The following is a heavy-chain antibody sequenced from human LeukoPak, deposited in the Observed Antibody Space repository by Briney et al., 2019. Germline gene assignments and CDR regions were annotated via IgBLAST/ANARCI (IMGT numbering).Heavy chain of an antibody. D-gene: IGHD2-2*01. J-gene: IGHJ4*02. V-gene: IGHV3-23*01. CDR3: ATRVLGVPAG. CDR2: ISGSGGST. CDR1: GFTFSSYA. Sequence: GGSLRLSCTASGFTFSSYAMSWVRQAPGKGLEWVSAISGSGGSTYYADSVKGRFTISRDNSKNTLYLQMNSLRVEDTAVYYCATRVLGVPAGWGQGTLVTASS.